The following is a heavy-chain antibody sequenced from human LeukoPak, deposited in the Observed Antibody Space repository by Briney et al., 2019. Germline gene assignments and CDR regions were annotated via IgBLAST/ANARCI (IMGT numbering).Heavy chain of an antibody. CDR2: THYSGST. Sequence: PSETLSLTCTVSGGSVSSESYYWSWIRQPPGTGLEWIGYTHYSGSTNYNPSLKSRVTISVDRSKNQFSLKLSSVTAADTAVYYCARAVAGTFAHWGQGTLVTVSS. D-gene: IGHD6-19*01. CDR1: GGSVSSESYY. CDR3: ARAVAGTFAH. V-gene: IGHV4-61*01. J-gene: IGHJ4*02.